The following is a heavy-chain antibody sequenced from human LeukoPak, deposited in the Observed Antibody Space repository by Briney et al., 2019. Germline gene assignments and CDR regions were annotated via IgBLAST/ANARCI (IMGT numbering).Heavy chain of an antibody. V-gene: IGHV3-7*01. CDR1: GSTFASSW. CDR3: AREPGIGYAFDI. D-gene: IGHD3-10*01. J-gene: IGHJ3*02. CDR2: IKEDGSEK. Sequence: GGSQRLSCVVSGSTFASSWMTWVRQAPGKGLEWVANIKEDGSEKHYVDSVKGRFTISRDNAKNSLYLQMKSLRAEDTAVYYCAREPGIGYAFDIWGQRTMDTVSS.